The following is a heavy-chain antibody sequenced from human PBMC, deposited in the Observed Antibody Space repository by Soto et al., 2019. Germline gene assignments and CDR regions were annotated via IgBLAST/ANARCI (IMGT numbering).Heavy chain of an antibody. CDR1: GGTFISYT. CDR2: IIPILGIA. J-gene: IGHJ3*02. CDR3: AREGAMTTVVTGAFDI. D-gene: IGHD4-17*01. V-gene: IGHV1-69*08. Sequence: QVQLVQSGAEVKKPGSSVKVSCKASGGTFISYTISWVRQAPGQGLEWMGRIIPILGIANYAQKFQGRVTITADKSTSTAYMELSSLRSEDTAVYYCAREGAMTTVVTGAFDIWGQGPMVTVSS.